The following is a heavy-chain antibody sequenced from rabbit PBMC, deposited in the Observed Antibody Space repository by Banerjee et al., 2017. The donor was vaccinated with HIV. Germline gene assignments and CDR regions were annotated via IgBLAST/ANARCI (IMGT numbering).Heavy chain of an antibody. V-gene: IGHV1S43*01. CDR2: IYSSNGDK. Sequence: QSLEESGGDLVKPGGTLTLTCKASGSDISSNAMCWVRQAPGKGLELIACIYSSNGDKWYASWVNGRFTISRSTSLNTVDLKMTSLTVADTATYFCGRDRDGDAGYGSLALWGPGTLVTVS. J-gene: IGHJ4*01. CDR3: GRDRDGDAGYGSLAL. D-gene: IGHD6-1*01. CDR1: GSDISSNA.